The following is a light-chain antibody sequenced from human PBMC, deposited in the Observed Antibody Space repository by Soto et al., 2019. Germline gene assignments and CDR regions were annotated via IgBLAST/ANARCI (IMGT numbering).Light chain of an antibody. CDR2: EVN. CDR3: NSMTISSTSRYV. Sequence: QSALTQPAAVSGSPGESITIYCTGTTSDIGTYNYVSWFQQYSGKAPKLLIYEVNNRPSGVSNRFSGSKSGNSASLTISGLQAEDEADYYCNSMTISSTSRYVFGTGTKVTVL. V-gene: IGLV2-14*01. CDR1: TSDIGTYNY. J-gene: IGLJ1*01.